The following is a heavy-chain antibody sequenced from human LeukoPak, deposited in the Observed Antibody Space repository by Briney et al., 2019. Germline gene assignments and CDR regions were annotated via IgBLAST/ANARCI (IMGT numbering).Heavy chain of an antibody. CDR1: GGPISNFY. CDR3: ASVMGATDFDF. CDR2: TYDGGST. J-gene: IGHJ4*02. V-gene: IGHV4-59*01. Sequence: SETLSLTCTVSGGPISNFYWSWIRQPPGKGLEWIGDTYDGGSTSYNPSLKSRVTISVDTSKNQFSLRLTSVTAADTAVYYCASVMGATDFDFWGQGTLVTVSS. D-gene: IGHD1-26*01.